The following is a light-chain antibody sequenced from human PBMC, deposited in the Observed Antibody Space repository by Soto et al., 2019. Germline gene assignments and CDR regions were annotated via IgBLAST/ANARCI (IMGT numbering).Light chain of an antibody. Sequence: LTQPASVSGSPGQSITISCTGTSSDVGGYDYVSWYQLHPGKAPKLMVFEVSNRPSGVSNRFSASKSGNTASLFISGLQAEDEADYYCSSYTSDSSYVFGSGTKVTVL. V-gene: IGLV2-14*01. J-gene: IGLJ1*01. CDR3: SSYTSDSSYV. CDR2: EVS. CDR1: SSDVGGYDY.